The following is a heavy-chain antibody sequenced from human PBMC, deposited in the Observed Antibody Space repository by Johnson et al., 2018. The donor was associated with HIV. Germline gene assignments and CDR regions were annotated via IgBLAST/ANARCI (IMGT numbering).Heavy chain of an antibody. V-gene: IGHV3-30*02. D-gene: IGHD3-10*01. CDR1: GFTFSSYG. CDR2: IRYDGSNK. CDR3: ARDASYYGSANDAFDI. J-gene: IGHJ3*02. Sequence: QVQLVESGGGLVQPGGSLRLSCAASGFTFSSYGMHWVRQAPGKGLEWVAFIRYDGSNKYYADSVKGRFTISRDNSKNTLYLQMNSLRAEDTAVYYCARDASYYGSANDAFDIWGQGTMVTVSS.